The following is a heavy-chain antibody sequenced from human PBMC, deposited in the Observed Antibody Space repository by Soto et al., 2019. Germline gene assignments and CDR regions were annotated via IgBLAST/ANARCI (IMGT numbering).Heavy chain of an antibody. D-gene: IGHD6-19*01. CDR1: GFTFSSYA. CDR2: ISGSGGST. V-gene: IGHV3-23*01. Sequence: EVQLLESGGGLVQPGGSLRLSCAASGFTFSSYAMSWVRQAPGKGLEWVSAISGSGGSTYYADSVKGRFTISRDNSKNTLYLQMNSLRAEDTAVYYCAKDGPGSSSGWSTQKLNYFDYWGQGTLVTVSS. J-gene: IGHJ4*02. CDR3: AKDGPGSSSGWSTQKLNYFDY.